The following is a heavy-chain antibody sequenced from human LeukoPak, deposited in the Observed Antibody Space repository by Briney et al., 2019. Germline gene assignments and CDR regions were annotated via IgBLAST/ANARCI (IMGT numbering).Heavy chain of an antibody. V-gene: IGHV3-23*01. CDR2: ISGSGGST. Sequence: GGSLRLSCAASGFTLSSYAMSWVRQAPGKGLEWVSAISGSGGSTYYADSVKGRFTISRDNSKNTLYLQMNSLRAEDTAVYYCARKRYPGSGYYVDYWGQGTLVTVSS. J-gene: IGHJ4*02. CDR3: ARKRYPGSGYYVDY. CDR1: GFTLSSYA. D-gene: IGHD3-22*01.